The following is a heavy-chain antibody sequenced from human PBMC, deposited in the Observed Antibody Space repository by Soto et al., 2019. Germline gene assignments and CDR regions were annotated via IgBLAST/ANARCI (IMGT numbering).Heavy chain of an antibody. CDR1: GGSISSNY. D-gene: IGHD2-15*01. CDR2: VYNSGST. CDR3: ARYRREGVAGYTLDN. V-gene: IGHV4-59*01. Sequence: SETLSLTCTVSGGSISSNYWTWIRQPPGKGLEWIGYVYNSGSTNYNPSLKSRVTISEDTSKSQFSLKVNSMTAADTAVCYCARYRREGVAGYTLDNWGQGILVTVSS. J-gene: IGHJ4*02.